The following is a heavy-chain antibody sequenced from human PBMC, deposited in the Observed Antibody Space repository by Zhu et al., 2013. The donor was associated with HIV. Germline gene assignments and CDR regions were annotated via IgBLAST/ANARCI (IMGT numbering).Heavy chain of an antibody. Sequence: QLKLVQSGPEVKRPGSSVKVSCEASGVYFNSLPISWLRQAPGQGLQWMGWINTNAGGTDHAQNFQGRVTMTRDTSTNTAYMQIDNLKIDDTAVYFCARVFGTSGHYDYWGQGNTGHRFF. CDR2: INTNAGGT. CDR3: ARVFGTSGHYDY. V-gene: IGHV1-2*02. D-gene: IGHD3-10*02. J-gene: IGHJ4*02. CDR1: GVYFNSLP.